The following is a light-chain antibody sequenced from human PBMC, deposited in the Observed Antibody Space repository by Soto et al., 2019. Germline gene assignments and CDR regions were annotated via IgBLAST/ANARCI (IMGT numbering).Light chain of an antibody. Sequence: EIGLTQSPATLSLSPGERATLSCRASQSVSSYLAWYQQKPGQAPRLLIDDASNRATGITARFSGSGSGTDFTLTISSLEPEDFAGYYCQQRRDWPKTFGQGTKVEIK. V-gene: IGKV3-11*01. CDR1: QSVSSY. CDR2: DAS. CDR3: QQRRDWPKT. J-gene: IGKJ1*01.